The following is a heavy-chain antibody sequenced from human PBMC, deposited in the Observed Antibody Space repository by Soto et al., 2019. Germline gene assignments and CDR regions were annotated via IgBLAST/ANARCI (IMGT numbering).Heavy chain of an antibody. V-gene: IGHV3-30-3*01. CDR1: GFNFRTYA. Sequence: PGGSLRLSYAASGFNFRTYAMIWVRQAPGKGLEWASVISYDGSDNYYADSVKDRFTITRDNSKNTLYLHMNSLRPEDTAVYYCARDGTTTAAAGFDHWGQGTLVTVSS. D-gene: IGHD6-13*01. CDR3: ARDGTTTAAAGFDH. J-gene: IGHJ4*02. CDR2: ISYDGSDN.